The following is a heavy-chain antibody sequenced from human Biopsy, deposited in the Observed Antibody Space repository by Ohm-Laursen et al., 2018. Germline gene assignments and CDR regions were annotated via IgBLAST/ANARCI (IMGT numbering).Heavy chain of an antibody. CDR3: AKDVRVKVQLDGMDV. J-gene: IGHJ6*02. Sequence: SLRLSCTASGFTFDDYAMHWVRQAPGKGLEWVSGISWHSGSRGYADSVKGRFTISRDNAKKLLYLQMDSLRAEDTALYYCAKDVRVKVQLDGMDVWGQGTTVTVSS. V-gene: IGHV3-9*01. D-gene: IGHD1-1*01. CDR1: GFTFDDYA. CDR2: ISWHSGSR.